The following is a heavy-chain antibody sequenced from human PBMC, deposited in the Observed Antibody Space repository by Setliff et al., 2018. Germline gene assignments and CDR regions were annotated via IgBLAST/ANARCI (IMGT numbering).Heavy chain of an antibody. CDR2: IYTSWST. V-gene: IGHV4-61*09. CDR1: DDSISSRHYY. Sequence: ASETLSLTCTVSDDSISSRHYYWSWIRHPAGKGLEWLGQIYTSWSTNYNPSLKGRATLSIDASKRHFSLKLTSVTAADTAAYYCARYTPKLPELGIYGWFDYWGQGTPVTVSS. D-gene: IGHD7-27*01. CDR3: ARYTPKLPELGIYGWFDY. J-gene: IGHJ4*02.